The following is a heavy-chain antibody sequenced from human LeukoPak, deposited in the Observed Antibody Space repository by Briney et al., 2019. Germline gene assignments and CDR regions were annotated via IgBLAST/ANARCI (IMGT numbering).Heavy chain of an antibody. Sequence: GGSLRLSCAASGFTFSRYGMHWVRQAPGKGLEWVSAISGSGGSTYYADSVKGRFTISRDNSKNTLYLQMNSLRAEDTAVYYCAKGTLRIAVAGTVDYWGQGTLVTVSS. D-gene: IGHD6-19*01. CDR2: ISGSGGST. CDR3: AKGTLRIAVAGTVDY. CDR1: GFTFSRYG. V-gene: IGHV3-23*01. J-gene: IGHJ4*02.